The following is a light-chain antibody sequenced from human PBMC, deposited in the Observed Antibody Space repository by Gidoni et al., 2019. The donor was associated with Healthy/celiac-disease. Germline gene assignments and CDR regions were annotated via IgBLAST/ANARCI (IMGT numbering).Light chain of an antibody. Sequence: QSVLTPPPSVSGAPGQSVTISGTGSSSNIGAGYDVHWYQQLPGTAPKLLIYGNSNRPSGVPDRFSGSKSGTSASLAITGLQAEDEADYYCQSYDSSLSGWVFGGGTKLTVL. CDR1: SSNIGAGYD. V-gene: IGLV1-40*01. J-gene: IGLJ3*02. CDR2: GNS. CDR3: QSYDSSLSGWV.